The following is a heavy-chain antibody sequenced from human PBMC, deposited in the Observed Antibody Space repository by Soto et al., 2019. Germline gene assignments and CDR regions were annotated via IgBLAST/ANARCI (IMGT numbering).Heavy chain of an antibody. CDR3: ARGRTDYGGNLRPFY. Sequence: QVQLVQSGAEVKKPGASVKVSCKASGYTFTSYDINWVRQATGQGLEWMGWMNPNSGNTDYAQKFQGRVTMTRNTSINTAYMELSSLRSEDTAVYYCARGRTDYGGNLRPFYWGQGTLVTVSS. D-gene: IGHD4-17*01. CDR2: MNPNSGNT. CDR1: GYTFTSYD. V-gene: IGHV1-8*01. J-gene: IGHJ4*02.